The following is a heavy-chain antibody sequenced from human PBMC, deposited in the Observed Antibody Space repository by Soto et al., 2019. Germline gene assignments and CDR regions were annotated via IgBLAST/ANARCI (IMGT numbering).Heavy chain of an antibody. D-gene: IGHD2-2*01. Sequence: ASVKVSCKASGFPFTDYGFTWVRQAPGEGLEWMGWISAYTGNTNYAQKVQGRVTMSTDTSTSIAYLELRSLRSDDTAVYYCARGPESRSTAYFDYWGPGTLVTVSS. CDR3: ARGPESRSTAYFDY. CDR2: ISAYTGNT. J-gene: IGHJ4*02. CDR1: GFPFTDYG. V-gene: IGHV1-18*01.